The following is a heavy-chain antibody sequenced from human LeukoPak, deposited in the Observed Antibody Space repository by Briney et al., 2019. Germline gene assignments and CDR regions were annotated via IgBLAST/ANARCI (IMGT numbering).Heavy chain of an antibody. CDR1: GFTFSSYG. CDR2: ISYDGSNK. Sequence: GGSLRLSCAASGFTFSSYGMHWVRQAPGKGLEWVAVISYDGSNKYYADSVKGRFTTSTDNSKNTLYLQMNSLRAEDTAVYYCAKDRCSSCYYYYGMDVWGKGTTVTVSS. CDR3: AKDRCSSCYYYYGMDV. D-gene: IGHD6-13*01. V-gene: IGHV3-30*18. J-gene: IGHJ6*04.